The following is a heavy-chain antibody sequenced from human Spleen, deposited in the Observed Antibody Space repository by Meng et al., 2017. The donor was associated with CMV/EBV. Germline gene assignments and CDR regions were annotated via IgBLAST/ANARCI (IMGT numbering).Heavy chain of an antibody. CDR1: GGSFSGYY. J-gene: IGHJ5*02. CDR3: ARELIAAAGTFDP. CDR2: VFYSGST. Sequence: SETLSLTCAVYGGSFSGYYWSWIRQPPGKGLEWIGYVFYSGSTIYNPSLKSRVTISVDTSKNQFSLKLSSVTAADTAVYYCARELIAAAGTFDPWGQGTLVTVSS. D-gene: IGHD6-13*01. V-gene: IGHV4-59*01.